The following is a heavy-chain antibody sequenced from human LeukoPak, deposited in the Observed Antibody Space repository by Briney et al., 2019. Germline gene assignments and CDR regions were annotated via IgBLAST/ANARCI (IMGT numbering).Heavy chain of an antibody. CDR1: GFTFSSYA. Sequence: SGGSLRLSCAASGFTFSSYAMSWVRQAPGKGLEWVSTIGGSGGNTYYADSVKGRFAISRDNSRNTLYLQMNSLRAEDTAVYYCAKDNVVVPAAPYGMDVWGQGTTVTVSS. V-gene: IGHV3-23*01. CDR2: IGGSGGNT. J-gene: IGHJ6*02. D-gene: IGHD2-2*01. CDR3: AKDNVVVPAAPYGMDV.